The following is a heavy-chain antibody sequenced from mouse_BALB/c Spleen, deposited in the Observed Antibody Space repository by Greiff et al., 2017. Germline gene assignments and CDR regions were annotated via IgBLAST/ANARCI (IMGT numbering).Heavy chain of an antibody. V-gene: IGHV5-17*02. CDR1: GFTFSSFG. CDR2: ISSGSSTI. CDR3: ARGIYYYGSSYYFDY. Sequence: EVKLVESGGGLVQPGGSRKLSCAASGFTFSSFGMHWVRQAPEKGLEWVAYISSGSSTIYYADTVKGRFTISRDNPKNTLFLQMTSLRSEDTAMYYCARGIYYYGSSYYFDYWGQGTTLTVSS. D-gene: IGHD1-1*01. J-gene: IGHJ2*01.